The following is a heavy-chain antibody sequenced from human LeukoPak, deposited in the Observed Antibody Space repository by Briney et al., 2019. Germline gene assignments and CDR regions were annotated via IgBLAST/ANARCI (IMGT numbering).Heavy chain of an antibody. CDR3: ARDLLYSSSWQALKYFDY. Sequence: SQTLSLTCAISGDSVSSNSAAWDWIRQSPSRGLEWLGRTYYRSKWYNDYAVSVKSRITINPDTSKNQFSLQLNSVTPEDTAVYYCARDLLYSSSWQALKYFDYWGQGTLVTVSS. CDR1: GDSVSSNSAA. J-gene: IGHJ4*02. D-gene: IGHD6-13*01. CDR2: TYYRSKWYN. V-gene: IGHV6-1*01.